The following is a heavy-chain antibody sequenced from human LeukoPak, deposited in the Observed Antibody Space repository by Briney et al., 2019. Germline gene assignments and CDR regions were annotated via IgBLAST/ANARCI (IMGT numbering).Heavy chain of an antibody. V-gene: IGHV4-34*01. Sequence: SETLSLTCAVYGGSFSGYYWSWIRQPPGKGLEWIGEINHSGSTNYNPSLKSRVTISVDTSKNQFSLKLSSVTAADTAVYYCARGKVAVAGTSWLDPWGQGTLVTVSS. CDR3: ARGKVAVAGTSWLDP. CDR2: INHSGST. CDR1: GGSFSGYY. D-gene: IGHD6-19*01. J-gene: IGHJ5*02.